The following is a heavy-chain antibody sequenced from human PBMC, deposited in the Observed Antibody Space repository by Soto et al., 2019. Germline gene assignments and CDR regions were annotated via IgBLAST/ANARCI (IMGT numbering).Heavy chain of an antibody. CDR2: ISAYNGNT. CDR3: ARDRGAMIVVVDYYYGMDL. CDR1: GYTFTSYG. D-gene: IGHD3-22*01. Sequence: GASVKVSCKASGYTFTSYGISWVRQAPGQGLEWMGWISAYNGNTNYAQKLQGRVTMTTDTSTSTAYMELRSLRSDDTAVYYCARDRGAMIVVVDYYYGMDLWGQGTTVTVSS. V-gene: IGHV1-18*04. J-gene: IGHJ6*02.